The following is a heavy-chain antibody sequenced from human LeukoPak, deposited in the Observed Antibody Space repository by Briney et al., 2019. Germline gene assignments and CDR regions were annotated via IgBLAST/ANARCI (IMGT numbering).Heavy chain of an antibody. CDR1: GGSFSGYY. J-gene: IGHJ4*02. CDR2: IYYSGST. CDR3: ASGSYYFDY. Sequence: SETLSLTCAVYGGSFSGYYWSWIRQPPGKGLEWIGHIYYSGSTKYNPSLKSRATISVDTSKNQFSLKLSSVTAADTAVYYCASGSYYFDYWGQGTLVTVSS. V-gene: IGHV4-59*08. D-gene: IGHD1-26*01.